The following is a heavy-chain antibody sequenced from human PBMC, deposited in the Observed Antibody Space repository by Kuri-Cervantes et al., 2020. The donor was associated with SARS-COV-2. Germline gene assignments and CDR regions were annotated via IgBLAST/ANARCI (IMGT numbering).Heavy chain of an antibody. CDR3: AKAAAAAGNTKYYYYYYMDV. CDR2: ISYDGSNK. J-gene: IGHJ6*03. Sequence: LSLTCAASGFTFSSYAMHWVRQAPGKGLEWVAVISYDGSNKYYADSVKGRFTISRDYSRDTLYLQMNSLRAEDTAVYYCAKAAAAAGNTKYYYYYYMDVWGKGTTVTVSS. V-gene: IGHV3-30-3*01. CDR1: GFTFSSYA. D-gene: IGHD6-13*01.